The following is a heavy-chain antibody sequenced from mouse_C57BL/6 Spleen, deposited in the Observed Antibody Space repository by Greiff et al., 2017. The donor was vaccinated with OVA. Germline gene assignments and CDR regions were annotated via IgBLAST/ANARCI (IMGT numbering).Heavy chain of an antibody. J-gene: IGHJ3*01. V-gene: IGHV5-16*01. D-gene: IGHD1-1*01. CDR1: GFTFSDYY. Sequence: EVQLVESEGGLVQPGSSMKLSCTASGFTFSDYYMAWVRQVPEKGLEWVANINYDGSSTYYLDSLKSRFIISRDNAKNILYLQMSSLKSEDTATYYCAREGDYYGSSFGAWFAYWGHGTLVTVSA. CDR2: INYDGSST. CDR3: AREGDYYGSSFGAWFAY.